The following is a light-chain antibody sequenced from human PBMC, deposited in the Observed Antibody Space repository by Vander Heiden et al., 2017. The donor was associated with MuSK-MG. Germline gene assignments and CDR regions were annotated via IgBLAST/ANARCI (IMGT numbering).Light chain of an antibody. CDR2: GAS. CDR1: QSVSSN. V-gene: IGKV3-15*01. CDR3: QQYNNWPMYP. Sequence: EIVMTQSPAPLSVSPGERATLSCRASQSVSSNLAWYQQKPGQAPRLLIYGASTRATGIPARFSGSGSGTEFTLTISSRQSEDFAVYYCQQYNNWPMYPFGQGTKLEVK. J-gene: IGKJ2*01.